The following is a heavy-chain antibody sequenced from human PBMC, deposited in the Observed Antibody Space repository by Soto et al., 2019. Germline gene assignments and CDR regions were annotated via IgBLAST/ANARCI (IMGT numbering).Heavy chain of an antibody. D-gene: IGHD2-15*01. Sequence: SVKVSCKASGGTFSSYTISWVRQAPGQGLEWMGRIIPILGIANYAQKFQGRVTITADKSTSTAYMELSSLRSEDTAVYYCARAATTVFPYYYYGMDVWGQGTTVTVSS. J-gene: IGHJ6*02. V-gene: IGHV1-69*02. CDR1: GGTFSSYT. CDR2: IIPILGIA. CDR3: ARAATTVFPYYYYGMDV.